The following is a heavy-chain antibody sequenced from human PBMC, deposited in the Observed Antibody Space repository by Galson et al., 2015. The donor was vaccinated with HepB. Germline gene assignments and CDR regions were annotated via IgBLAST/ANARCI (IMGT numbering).Heavy chain of an antibody. Sequence: SLRLSCAASGFNFTNYAMSWVRQAPGKGLEWVSGTSGSGDRTYCADSVKGRFTISRDNSKNTLYLQMNTLRAEDTAIYYCAKTLSSTWNFDYWGQGTLVTV. J-gene: IGHJ4*02. V-gene: IGHV3-23*01. CDR3: AKTLSSTWNFDY. CDR1: GFNFTNYA. D-gene: IGHD6-13*01. CDR2: TSGSGDRT.